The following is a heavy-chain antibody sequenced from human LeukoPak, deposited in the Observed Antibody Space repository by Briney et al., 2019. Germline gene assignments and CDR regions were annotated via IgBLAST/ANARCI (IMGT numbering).Heavy chain of an antibody. CDR1: GGSISSYY. CDR3: ARGRRDAFDI. V-gene: IGHV4-59*01. J-gene: IGHJ3*02. Sequence: SETLSLTCTVSGGSISSYYWSWIRQPPGKGLEWIGYIYYSGSTNYNPSLKSRVTISVDTSRNQFSLKLSSVTAADTAVYYCARGRRDAFDIWGQGTMVTVSS. CDR2: IYYSGST.